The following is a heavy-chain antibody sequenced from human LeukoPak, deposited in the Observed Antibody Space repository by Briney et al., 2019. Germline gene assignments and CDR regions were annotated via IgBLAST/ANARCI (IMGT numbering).Heavy chain of an antibody. CDR2: IYYSGST. D-gene: IGHD3-22*01. Sequence: PSETLSLTCTVSGGSINSHFWNWIRQPPGKGLEWIGYIYYSGSTKYNPSLQSRVTISVDTSESNFSLKLTSVTAADTAVYYCARLLDNDSSGYPDTFDMWGQGTVVIVSS. CDR1: GGSINSHF. J-gene: IGHJ3*02. CDR3: ARLLDNDSSGYPDTFDM. V-gene: IGHV4-59*11.